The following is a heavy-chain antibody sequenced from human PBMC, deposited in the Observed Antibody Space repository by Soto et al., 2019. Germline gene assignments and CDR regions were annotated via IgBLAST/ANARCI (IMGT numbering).Heavy chain of an antibody. CDR2: IYYSGST. CDR3: APYYYDSSGYYRYFDY. J-gene: IGHJ4*02. Sequence: QVQLQESGPGLVKPSETLSLTCTVSGGSVRSGSYYWSWIRQPPGKGLEWIGYIYYSGSTNYNPSLKSRVTISVDMSTNQFSLKLSSVTAADTAVYYCAPYYYDSSGYYRYFDYWGQGTLVTVSS. D-gene: IGHD3-22*01. V-gene: IGHV4-61*01. CDR1: GGSVRSGSYY.